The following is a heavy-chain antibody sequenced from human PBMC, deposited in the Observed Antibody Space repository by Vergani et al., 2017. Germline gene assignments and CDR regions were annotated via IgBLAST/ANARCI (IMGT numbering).Heavy chain of an antibody. D-gene: IGHD4-23*01. Sequence: QVQVVQSGAEVKKSGASVKVSCKTSGYTFSNYYMHWVRQAPGQGLEWMGIINPIFGTANYAQKFQGRVTITADESTSTAYMELSSLRSEDTAVYYCARRGRMTTVVTGRDAFDIWGQGTMVTVSS. J-gene: IGHJ3*02. CDR2: INPIFGTA. V-gene: IGHV1-69*18. CDR1: GYTFSNYY. CDR3: ARRGRMTTVVTGRDAFDI.